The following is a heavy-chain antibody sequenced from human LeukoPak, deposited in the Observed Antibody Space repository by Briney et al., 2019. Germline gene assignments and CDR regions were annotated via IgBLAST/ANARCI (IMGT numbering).Heavy chain of an antibody. CDR1: GVSISSGGYY. Sequence: SQTLSLTCTVSGVSISSGGYYWTWIRQRPGEALEWIGYIYHSWNTYYNPSLMSRIVLSVDTSKSQFSLKVTSVTAADTALYYCARVRKLPLEWDLIDFWGQGTLVTVSS. D-gene: IGHD1-1*01. J-gene: IGHJ4*02. CDR2: IYHSWNT. V-gene: IGHV4-31*03. CDR3: ARVRKLPLEWDLIDF.